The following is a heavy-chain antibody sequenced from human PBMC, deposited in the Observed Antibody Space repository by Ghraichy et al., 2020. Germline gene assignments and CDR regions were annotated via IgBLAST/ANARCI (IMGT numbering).Heavy chain of an antibody. CDR2: ISSSSNTI. V-gene: IGHV3-48*02. CDR3: TRARLEEWQLLRYAFDN. J-gene: IGHJ3*02. D-gene: IGHD1-26*01. Sequence: GESLNISCAASGFTFSSYSMNWVRQAPGKGLEWVSYISSSSNTIYYADSVKGRFTISRDNAKNSLYLQMNSLRDEDTAVYYCTRARLEEWQLLRYAFDNWGQGTMVTVSS. CDR1: GFTFSSYS.